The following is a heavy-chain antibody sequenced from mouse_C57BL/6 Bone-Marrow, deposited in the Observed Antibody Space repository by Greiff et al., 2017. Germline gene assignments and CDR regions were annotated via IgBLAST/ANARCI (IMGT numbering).Heavy chain of an antibody. Sequence: EVNLVESEGGLVQPGSSMKLSCTASGFTFSDYYMAWVRQVPEKGLEWVANINYDGSSTYYLDSLKSRFIISRDNAKNILYLQMSSRTSEDTATYYCAREGVVANFDYGGQGTTLTVSA. D-gene: IGHD1-1*01. J-gene: IGHJ2*01. V-gene: IGHV5-16*01. CDR2: INYDGSST. CDR3: AREGVVANFDY. CDR1: GFTFSDYY.